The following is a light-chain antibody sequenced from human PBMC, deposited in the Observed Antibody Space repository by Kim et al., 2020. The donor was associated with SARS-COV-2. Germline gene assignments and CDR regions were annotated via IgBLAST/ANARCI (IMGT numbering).Light chain of an antibody. CDR3: QQAKSFPYT. J-gene: IGKJ2*01. V-gene: IGKV1D-12*01. CDR1: QGVSSW. Sequence: SAAVGDRVTITCRASQGVSSWLSWYQQKPGEAPKLMIFGASSLQRGVPSRFSGSGSGTDFSLTVSSLQPEDFATYYCQQAKSFPYTFGQGTKLEI. CDR2: GAS.